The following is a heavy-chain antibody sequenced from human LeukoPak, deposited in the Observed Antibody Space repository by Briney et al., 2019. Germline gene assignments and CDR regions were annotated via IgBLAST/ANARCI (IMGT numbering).Heavy chain of an antibody. V-gene: IGHV1-69*02. Sequence: ASVKVSCKASGGTFSSYTISWVRQAPGQGLEWMGRIIPILGIANYAQKFQGRVTITADKSTSTAYMELGSLRSEDTAVYYCVIPKGGRPTTFGYWGQGTLVTVSS. J-gene: IGHJ4*02. CDR2: IIPILGIA. CDR1: GGTFSSYT. CDR3: VIPKGGRPTTFGY. D-gene: IGHD3-16*01.